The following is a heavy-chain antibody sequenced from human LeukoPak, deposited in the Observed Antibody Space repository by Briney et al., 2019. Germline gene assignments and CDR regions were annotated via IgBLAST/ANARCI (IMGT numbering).Heavy chain of an antibody. CDR2: INPNSRII. CDR1: GFTFSTYW. Sequence: GGSLRLSCAVSGFTFSTYWMHWVRQAPGKGLVWVARINPNSRIITYADSGKGRFTISRDNAKNTVYLQMNSLLAEDTAVYYCVRDLVLVDTPGDDFDYWGQGTLVTVSS. V-gene: IGHV3-74*03. D-gene: IGHD2-8*02. CDR3: VRDLVLVDTPGDDFDY. J-gene: IGHJ4*02.